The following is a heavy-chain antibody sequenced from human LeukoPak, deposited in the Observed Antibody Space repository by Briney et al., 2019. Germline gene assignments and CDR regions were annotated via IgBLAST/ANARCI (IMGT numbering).Heavy chain of an antibody. J-gene: IGHJ4*02. CDR2: IYYSGST. Sequence: SETLSLTCTVSGGSISSSSYYWGCIRQPPGKGLEWIGSIYYSGSTYYNPSLKSRVTISVDTSKNQFSLKLSSVTAADTAVYYCAREGVAARLPVEYWGQGTLVTVSS. D-gene: IGHD6-6*01. CDR3: AREGVAARLPVEY. CDR1: GGSISSSSYY. V-gene: IGHV4-39*07.